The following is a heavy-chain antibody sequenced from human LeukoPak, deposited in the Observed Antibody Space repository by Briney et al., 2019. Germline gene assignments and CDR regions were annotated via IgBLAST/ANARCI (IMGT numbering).Heavy chain of an antibody. V-gene: IGHV4-34*01. CDR1: GGSISSYY. CDR3: ASTDSRIFVLFGGGSSFLGY. CDR2: INHSGST. D-gene: IGHD2-15*01. J-gene: IGHJ4*02. Sequence: SETLSLTCTVSGGSISSYYWSWIRQPPGKGLEWIGEINHSGSTNYNPSLKSRVTISVDTSKNQFSLKLSSVTAADTAVYYCASTDSRIFVLFGGGSSFLGYWGQGTLVTVSS.